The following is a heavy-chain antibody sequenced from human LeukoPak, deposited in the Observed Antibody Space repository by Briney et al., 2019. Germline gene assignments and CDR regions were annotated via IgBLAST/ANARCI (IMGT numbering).Heavy chain of an antibody. Sequence: GGSLRLSCAASGFTFSSYAMHWVRQAPGKGLEWVAVISYDGSNKYYADSVKGRFTISRDNSKNTLHLQMNSLRAEDTAVYYCARDLVVPAAMFFDYWGQGTLVTVSS. D-gene: IGHD2-2*01. CDR1: GFTFSSYA. CDR2: ISYDGSNK. J-gene: IGHJ4*02. V-gene: IGHV3-30*04. CDR3: ARDLVVPAAMFFDY.